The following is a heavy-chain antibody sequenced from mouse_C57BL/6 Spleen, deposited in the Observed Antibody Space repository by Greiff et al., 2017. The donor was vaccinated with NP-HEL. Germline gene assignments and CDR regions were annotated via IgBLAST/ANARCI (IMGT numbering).Heavy chain of an antibody. J-gene: IGHJ4*01. CDR3: ARYRNAMDY. Sequence: QVQLKQPGAELVRPGTSVKLSCKASGYTFTSYWMHWVKQRPGQGLEWIGVIDPSDSYTNYNQKFKGKATLTVDTSSSTAYMQLSSLTSEDSAVYYCARYRNAMDYWGQGTSVTVSS. CDR2: IDPSDSYT. CDR1: GYTFTSYW. V-gene: IGHV1-59*01.